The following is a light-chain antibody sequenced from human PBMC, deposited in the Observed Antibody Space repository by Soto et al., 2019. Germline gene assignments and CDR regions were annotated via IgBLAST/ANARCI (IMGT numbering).Light chain of an antibody. Sequence: DIVMTQSPLSLPVTPGEPASVSCNASQSLLHSNGYNYVDWYLQKPGQSPHLLIFMGSNRASGVPARFSGSGSGTHFTLKISRVEAEDVGLYYCMQGLQTPNTFGQGTRLEIK. CDR1: QSLLHSNGYNY. J-gene: IGKJ5*01. CDR3: MQGLQTPNT. CDR2: MGS. V-gene: IGKV2-28*01.